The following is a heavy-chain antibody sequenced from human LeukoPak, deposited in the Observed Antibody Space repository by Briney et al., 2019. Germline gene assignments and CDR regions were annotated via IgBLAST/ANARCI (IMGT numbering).Heavy chain of an antibody. CDR2: IYTSGST. J-gene: IGHJ4*02. V-gene: IGHV4-61*02. Sequence: SETLSLTCTVSGGSISSGSYYWRWIRQPAGKGLEWIGRIYTSGSTNYNPSLKSRVTISVDTSKNQFSLKLSSVTAADTAVYYCARDNHYWGQGTLVTVSS. CDR3: ARDNHY. CDR1: GGSISSGSYY.